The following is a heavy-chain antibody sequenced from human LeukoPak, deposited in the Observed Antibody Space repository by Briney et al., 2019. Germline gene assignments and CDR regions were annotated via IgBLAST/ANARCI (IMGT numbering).Heavy chain of an antibody. D-gene: IGHD4-11*01. J-gene: IGHJ2*01. CDR1: GFTFSDYG. Sequence: GGSLRLSCVASGFTFSDYGIQWVRQAPGKGLEWVAVVAKDGGHKVYSDSVKGRLSISRDNSKNTAFLQMDSLRTEDAAVYFCAREHSHSNWFFDLWGPSTPVTVSS. V-gene: IGHV3-30*03. CDR3: AREHSHSNWFFDL. CDR2: VAKDGGHK.